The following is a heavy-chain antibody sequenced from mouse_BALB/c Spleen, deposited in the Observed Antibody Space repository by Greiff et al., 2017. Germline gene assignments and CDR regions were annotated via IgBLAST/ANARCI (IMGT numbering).Heavy chain of an antibody. J-gene: IGHJ4*01. V-gene: IGHV14-3*02. D-gene: IGHD2-14*01. Sequence: EVQLQQSGAELVKPGASVKLSCTASGFNIKDTYMHWVKQRPEQGLEWIGRIDPANGNTKYDPKFQGKATITADTSSNTAYLQLSSMTSEDTAVYYCARRGDRYGRAMDYWGQGTSVTVSS. CDR2: IDPANGNT. CDR3: ARRGDRYGRAMDY. CDR1: GFNIKDTY.